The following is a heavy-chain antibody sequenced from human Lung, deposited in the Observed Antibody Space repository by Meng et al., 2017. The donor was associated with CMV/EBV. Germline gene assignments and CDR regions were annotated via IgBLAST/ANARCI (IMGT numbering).Heavy chain of an antibody. CDR1: GDSFSTQT. J-gene: IGHJ4*02. CDR3: ARGRRNEPLFDY. CDR2: LIAVFDKT. D-gene: IGHD1-14*01. Sequence: QVRLVQSGAEGKKPGSPVKVACKTSGDSFSTQTFSWVRQAPGQGLEWMGGLIAVFDKTKAAPRFQDRVTFTADESTSTAYMELSSLTFDDTAVYFCARGRRNEPLFDYWGQGTLVTVSS. V-gene: IGHV1-69*13.